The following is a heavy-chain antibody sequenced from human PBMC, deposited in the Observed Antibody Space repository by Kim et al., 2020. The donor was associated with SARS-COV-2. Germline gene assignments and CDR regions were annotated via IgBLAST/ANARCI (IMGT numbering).Heavy chain of an antibody. CDR1: GFTLSTCG. CDR2: INDVGSEK. Sequence: GGSLRLSCVASGFTLSTCGMHWVRQGPGKGLERLATINDVGSEKYYVDSVKGRFTISRENAKNSLFLQMNSLGAEDTAVYYCARDAVGTSPLDYWGQGTLVTVSS. D-gene: IGHD3-10*01. V-gene: IGHV3-7*01. J-gene: IGHJ4*02. CDR3: ARDAVGTSPLDY.